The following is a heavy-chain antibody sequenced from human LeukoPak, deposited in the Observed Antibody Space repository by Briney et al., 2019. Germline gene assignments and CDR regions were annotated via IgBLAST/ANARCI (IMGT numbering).Heavy chain of an antibody. CDR1: GGSFSGYY. D-gene: IGHD3-10*01. J-gene: IGHJ6*02. V-gene: IGHV4-34*01. Sequence: SETLSLTCAVYGGSFSGYYWSWIRQPPGKGLEWIGEINHSGSTNYNPSLKSRVTISVDTSKNQFSLKLSSVTAADTAVYYCAIGSPPLWFGVYYYYYGMDVWGQGTTVTVSS. CDR2: INHSGST. CDR3: AIGSPPLWFGVYYYYYGMDV.